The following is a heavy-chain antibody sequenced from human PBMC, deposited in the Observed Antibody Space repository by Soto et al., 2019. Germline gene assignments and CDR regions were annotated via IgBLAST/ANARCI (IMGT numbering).Heavy chain of an antibody. D-gene: IGHD6-19*01. CDR1: GGSISSYY. J-gene: IGHJ4*02. CDR3: AREFTISRGWSLGFDY. V-gene: IGHV4-59*01. CDR2: IYYSGST. Sequence: SETLSLTCTVSGGSISSYYWSWIRQPPGKGLEWIGYIYYSGSTNYNPSLKSRVTISVDTSKNQFSLKLSSVTAADTAVYYCAREFTISRGWSLGFDYWGQGTLVTVSS.